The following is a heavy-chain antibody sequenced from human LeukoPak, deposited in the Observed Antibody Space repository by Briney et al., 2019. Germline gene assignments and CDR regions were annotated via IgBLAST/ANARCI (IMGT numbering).Heavy chain of an antibody. V-gene: IGHV4-30-4*02. J-gene: IGHJ3*02. D-gene: IGHD3-3*01. Sequence: SETLSLTCTVSGGSISSGDYYWSWIRQPPGKGLEWIGYIYYSGSTYYNPSLKSRVTISVDTSKNQFSLKLSSVTAADTAVYYCARERYDFGAFDIWGQGTMVTVSS. CDR2: IYYSGST. CDR1: GGSISSGDYY. CDR3: ARERYDFGAFDI.